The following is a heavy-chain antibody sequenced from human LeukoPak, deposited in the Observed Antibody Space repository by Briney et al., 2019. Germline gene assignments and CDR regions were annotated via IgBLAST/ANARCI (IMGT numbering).Heavy chain of an antibody. Sequence: ASVKVSCKASGYTFTSYDINWVRQATGQGLEWMGWMSPNSGNTGYAQKFQGRVTMTRNTSISTAYMELSSLRSEDTAVYYCAIVVVPARSFDYWGQGTLVTVSS. CDR1: GYTFTSYD. V-gene: IGHV1-8*01. CDR2: MSPNSGNT. J-gene: IGHJ4*02. D-gene: IGHD2-2*01. CDR3: AIVVVPARSFDY.